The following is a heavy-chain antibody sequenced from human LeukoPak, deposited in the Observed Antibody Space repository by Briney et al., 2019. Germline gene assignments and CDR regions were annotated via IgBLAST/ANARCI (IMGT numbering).Heavy chain of an antibody. D-gene: IGHD2-15*01. CDR3: AREGGFCFGDTCRFFDF. J-gene: IGHJ4*02. Sequence: GGSLRLCCAASGFTFSTSSLNWVRQAPGKGLEWVSSISSSRSYIYYADSVKGRFTISRDNAKNSLYLQMNSLGAEDTAVYYCAREGGFCFGDTCRFFDFWGQGTLVTVSS. CDR1: GFTFSTSS. CDR2: ISSSRSYI. V-gene: IGHV3-21*01.